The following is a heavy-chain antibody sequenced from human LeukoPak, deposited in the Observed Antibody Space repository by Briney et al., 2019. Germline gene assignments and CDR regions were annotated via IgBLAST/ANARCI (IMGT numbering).Heavy chain of an antibody. CDR1: GFTFSSYW. D-gene: IGHD3-10*01. CDR3: ARDLPRRYGSGSCP. Sequence: GGSLRLSCTASGFTFSSYWMTWVRQAPGNGLEWVANIKQDGSEKYYVDSVKGRFTISRDNAKNSLYLQMNSLRAEDTAVYYCARDLPRRYGSGSCPWGQGTLVTVSS. CDR2: IKQDGSEK. J-gene: IGHJ5*02. V-gene: IGHV3-7*01.